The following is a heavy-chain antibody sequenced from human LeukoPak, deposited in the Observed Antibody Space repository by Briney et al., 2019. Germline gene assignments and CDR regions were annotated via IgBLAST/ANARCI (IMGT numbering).Heavy chain of an antibody. Sequence: ASVKVSCKASGGTFSSYAMNWVRQAPGQGLEWMGWINTNTGNPTYAQGFTGRFVFSLDTSVSTAYLQISSLKAEDTAVYYCARGPHPRDFWSGYYTVHYGMDVWGQGTTVTVSS. CDR3: ARGPHPRDFWSGYYTVHYGMDV. CDR1: GGTFSSYA. CDR2: INTNTGNP. V-gene: IGHV7-4-1*02. D-gene: IGHD3-3*01. J-gene: IGHJ6*02.